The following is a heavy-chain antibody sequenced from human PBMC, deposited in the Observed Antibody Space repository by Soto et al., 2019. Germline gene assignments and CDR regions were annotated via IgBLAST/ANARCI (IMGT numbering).Heavy chain of an antibody. CDR2: IYWDDDK. J-gene: IGHJ4*02. CDR3: AHTQGDRSSWYWSYFDY. Sequence: GSGPTLVNPTQTLTLTCTFSGFSLSTSGVGVGWIRQPPGKALEWLALIYWDDDKRYSPSLKRRLTITKDTSKNQVVLTMTNMDPVDTATYYCAHTQGDRSSWYWSYFDYWGQGTLVTVSS. D-gene: IGHD6-13*01. CDR1: GFSLSTSGVG. V-gene: IGHV2-5*02.